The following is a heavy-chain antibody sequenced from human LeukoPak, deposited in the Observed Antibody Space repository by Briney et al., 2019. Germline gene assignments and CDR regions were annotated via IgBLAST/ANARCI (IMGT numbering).Heavy chain of an antibody. D-gene: IGHD2-15*01. CDR2: ISSSSSYI. Sequence: GGSVRLPCAASGFTFSSYSMNWVRQAPGKGLEWVSSISSSSSYIYYADSVKGRFTISRDNAKNMLYLQINSLRAEDTAVYYCARGGLFKYFFDYWGQGTPVTVSS. CDR3: ARGGLFKYFFDY. V-gene: IGHV3-21*01. CDR1: GFTFSSYS. J-gene: IGHJ4*02.